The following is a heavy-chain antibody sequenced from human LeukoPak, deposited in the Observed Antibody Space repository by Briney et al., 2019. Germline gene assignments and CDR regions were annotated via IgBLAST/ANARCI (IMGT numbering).Heavy chain of an antibody. V-gene: IGHV4-4*01. CDR3: AKSNGYGLVDI. CDR2: IFYSGST. J-gene: IGHJ3*02. D-gene: IGHD3-10*01. Sequence: PGGSLRLSCAASGFTFSNAWMSWVRQPAGKGLEWTGNIFYSGSTYYSPSLRSRVTISLDTSRNQFSLKLNSVTAADTAVYSRAKSNGYGLVDIWGQGTMVTVSS. CDR1: GFTFSNAW.